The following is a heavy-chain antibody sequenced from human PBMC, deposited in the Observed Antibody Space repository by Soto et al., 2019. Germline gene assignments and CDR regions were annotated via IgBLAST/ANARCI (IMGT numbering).Heavy chain of an antibody. D-gene: IGHD6-19*01. V-gene: IGHV3-43D*04. CDR2: ISWDGGST. J-gene: IGHJ6*02. CDR1: GFTFDDYA. Sequence: PGGSLRLSCAASGFTFDDYAMHWVRQAPGKGLEWVSLISWDGGSTYYADSVKGRFTISRDNSKNSLYLQMNSLRAEDTALYYCVKDLSSGPYTNYYYYGMDVWGQGTTVTVSS. CDR3: VKDLSSGPYTNYYYYGMDV.